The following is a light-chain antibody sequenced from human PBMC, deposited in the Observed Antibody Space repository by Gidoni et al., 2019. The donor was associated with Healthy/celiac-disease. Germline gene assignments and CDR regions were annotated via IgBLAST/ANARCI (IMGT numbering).Light chain of an antibody. J-gene: IGKJ3*01. CDR2: DAS. CDR1: QSVSSY. CDR3: QQRSNWPEGFT. V-gene: IGKV3-11*01. Sequence: EIVLTQSPATLSLSPGERATLSCRASQSVSSYLAWYQQKPGQPPRLLIYDASNRATVIPARFSGSGSGTDFTLTISSLEPEDFAVYYCQQRSNWPEGFTFGPXTKVDIK.